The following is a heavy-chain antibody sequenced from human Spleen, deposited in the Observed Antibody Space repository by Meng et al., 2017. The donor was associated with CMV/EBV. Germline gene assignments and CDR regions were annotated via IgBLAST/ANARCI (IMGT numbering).Heavy chain of an antibody. CDR1: GCTFSSYA. CDR2: IYSSGSST. J-gene: IGHJ4*02. CDR3: AKSDGGYVFSFDY. V-gene: IGHV3-23*03. Sequence: CAASGCTFSSYAMCWGRQAPGEGLEWVSVIYSSGSSTYYEDYVKGRFTISRDNSKNTLYLQMNSLRAEDTDVYYCAKSDGGYVFSFDYWGQGTLVTVSS. D-gene: IGHD5-12*01.